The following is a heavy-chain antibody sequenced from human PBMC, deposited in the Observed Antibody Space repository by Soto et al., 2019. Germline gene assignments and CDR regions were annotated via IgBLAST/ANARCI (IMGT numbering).Heavy chain of an antibody. Sequence: PSETLSLTCTVSGGSISSGGYYWSWIRQHPGKGLEWIGYIYYSGSTYYNPSLKSRVTISVDTSKNQFSLKLSSVTAADTAVYYCARASWVAVAATRSFDYWGQGTLVTVSS. J-gene: IGHJ4*02. V-gene: IGHV4-31*03. CDR1: GGSISSGGYY. CDR2: IYYSGST. D-gene: IGHD6-19*01. CDR3: ARASWVAVAATRSFDY.